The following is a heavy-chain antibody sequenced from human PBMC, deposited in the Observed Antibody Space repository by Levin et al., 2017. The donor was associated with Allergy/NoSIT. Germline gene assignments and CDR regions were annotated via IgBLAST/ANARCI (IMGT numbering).Heavy chain of an antibody. Sequence: PGGSLRLSCAVSGFTFSDYGMHWVRQAPGKGLEWVAVISYDGSNKYYADSVKGRFTISRDNSKNTLYLQMNSLRAEDTAVYYCAKVSGSRIIAAAGTAWGQGTLVTVSS. V-gene: IGHV3-30*18. CDR1: GFTFSDYG. CDR3: AKVSGSRIIAAAGTA. CDR2: ISYDGSNK. D-gene: IGHD6-13*01. J-gene: IGHJ5*02.